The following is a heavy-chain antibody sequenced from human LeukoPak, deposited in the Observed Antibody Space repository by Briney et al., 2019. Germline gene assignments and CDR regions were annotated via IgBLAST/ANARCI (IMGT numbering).Heavy chain of an antibody. CDR3: ARDTAFWSGHPGSYFDY. Sequence: GGSLRLSCAASGFTFSSYWMSWVRQAPGKGLEWVANIKQDGSEKYYVDSVKGRFTISRDSAKNSLYLQMNSLRAEDTAVYYCARDTAFWSGHPGSYFDYWGQGTLVTVSS. V-gene: IGHV3-7*01. CDR1: GFTFSSYW. CDR2: IKQDGSEK. J-gene: IGHJ4*02. D-gene: IGHD3-3*01.